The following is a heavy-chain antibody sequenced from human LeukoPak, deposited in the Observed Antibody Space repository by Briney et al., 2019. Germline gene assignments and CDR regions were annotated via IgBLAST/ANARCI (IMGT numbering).Heavy chain of an antibody. J-gene: IGHJ6*02. D-gene: IGHD3-22*01. V-gene: IGHV4-59*08. CDR2: IYYSGST. Sequence: PSETLSLTCTVSGGSISSYYWSWIRQPPGKGLEWIGYIYYSGSTDYKPSLKSRVTISVDTSKNQFSLKLSSVTAADTAVYYCATQGGYDSSGYYSRGYHYYGMDVWGQGTTVTVSS. CDR3: ATQGGYDSSGYYSRGYHYYGMDV. CDR1: GGSISSYY.